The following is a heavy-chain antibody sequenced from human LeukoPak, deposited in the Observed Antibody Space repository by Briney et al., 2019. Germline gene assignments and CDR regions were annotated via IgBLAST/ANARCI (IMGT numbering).Heavy chain of an antibody. J-gene: IGHJ4*02. V-gene: IGHV3-74*01. CDR3: ARDWVYKIDY. D-gene: IGHD5-24*01. CDR2: ISHDGII. CDR1: GFTFSSYV. Sequence: GGSLRLSCETAGFTFSSYVMHWVRRTPGKGLVWVSRISHDGIISYADSVKGRFTISRDNAKNTLTLQMNSLRVEDTAVYFCARDWVYKIDYWGRGTLVTVSS.